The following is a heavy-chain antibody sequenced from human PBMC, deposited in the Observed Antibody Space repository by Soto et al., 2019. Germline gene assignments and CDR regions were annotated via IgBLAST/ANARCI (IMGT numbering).Heavy chain of an antibody. CDR3: ARGSDYGDYEGYYYYGMDV. V-gene: IGHV4-31*03. D-gene: IGHD4-17*01. Sequence: QVQLQESGPGLVKPSQTLSLTCTVSGGSISSGGYYWSWIRQHPGKGLEWIGYIYYSGSTYYNPSXXSRVTISVDTXRNEFXXKLSSVTAADTAVYYCARGSDYGDYEGYYYYGMDVWGQGTTVTVSS. J-gene: IGHJ6*02. CDR1: GGSISSGGYY. CDR2: IYYSGST.